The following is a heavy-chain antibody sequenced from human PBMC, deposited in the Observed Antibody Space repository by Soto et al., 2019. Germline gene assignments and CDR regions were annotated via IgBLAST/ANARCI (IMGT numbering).Heavy chain of an antibody. Sequence: EVQLVESGGGLVQPGGSLRLACAASGFTFTTYAMNWVRQAPGKGLEWVSCISSSSTYIYYADSVKGRFTISRDNAKNLLYLQMHSLTAEDTAVYYCARDFGDSKGSYYCYGMDVWGQGTTVTVSS. J-gene: IGHJ6*02. CDR2: ISSSSTYI. CDR3: ARDFGDSKGSYYCYGMDV. V-gene: IGHV3-21*01. D-gene: IGHD2-21*02. CDR1: GFTFTTYA.